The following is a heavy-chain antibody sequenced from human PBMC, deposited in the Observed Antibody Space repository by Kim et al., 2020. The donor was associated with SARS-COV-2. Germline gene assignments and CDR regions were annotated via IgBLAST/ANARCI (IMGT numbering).Heavy chain of an antibody. CDR1: GGSISSSNW. CDR3: ASIPRGASIAVASEYFQH. D-gene: IGHD6-19*01. CDR2: IYHSGST. J-gene: IGHJ1*01. V-gene: IGHV4-4*02. Sequence: SETLSLTCAVSGGSISSSNWWSWVRQPPGKGLEWIGEIYHSGSTNYNPSLKSRVTISVDKSKNQFSLKLSSVTAADTAVYYCASIPRGASIAVASEYFQHWGQGTLVTVSS.